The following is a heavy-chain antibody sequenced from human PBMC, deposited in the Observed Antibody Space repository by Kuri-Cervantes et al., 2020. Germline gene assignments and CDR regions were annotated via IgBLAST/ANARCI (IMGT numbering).Heavy chain of an antibody. J-gene: IGHJ5*02. CDR3: ARGSSWYRDWFDP. V-gene: IGHV4-34*01. CDR1: GGSFSGYY. CDR2: INHSGST. D-gene: IGHD6-13*01. Sequence: SETLSLTCAVYGGSFSGYYCSWIRQPPGKGLEWIGEINHSGSTNYNPSLKSRVTISVDTSKNQFSLKLSSVTAADTAVYYCARGSSWYRDWFDPWGQGTLVTVSS.